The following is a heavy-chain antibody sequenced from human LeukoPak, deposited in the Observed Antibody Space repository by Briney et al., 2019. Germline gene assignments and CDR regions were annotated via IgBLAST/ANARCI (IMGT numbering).Heavy chain of an antibody. CDR2: IYPGESDT. V-gene: IGHV5-51*01. D-gene: IGHD6-13*01. CDR1: GYSFISYW. CDR3: ARHGPPHSSSWYKVDY. Sequence: GESLKISCKGSGYSFISYWIGWVRQMPGKGPEWMGIIYPGESDTRYSPTFQGQVTISADKSIDTAYLQWSSLKASDTAMYYCARHGPPHSSSWYKVDYWGQGTLVTVSS. J-gene: IGHJ4*02.